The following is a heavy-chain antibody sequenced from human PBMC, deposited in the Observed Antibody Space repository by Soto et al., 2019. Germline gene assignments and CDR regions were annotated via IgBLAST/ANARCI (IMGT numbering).Heavy chain of an antibody. D-gene: IGHD6-6*01. V-gene: IGHV4-39*01. CDR3: ARPYFSSSSMFDY. CDR1: GDSISSSTYY. J-gene: IGHJ4*02. CDR2: IYHTGTT. Sequence: SETLSLTCTVSGDSISSSTYYWGWIRQPPGKGLEWIGCIYHTGTTYYNPSLKSRVTISVDTSKNQFSLKLSSVTAADTAVYYCARPYFSSSSMFDYWGQGTRVTV.